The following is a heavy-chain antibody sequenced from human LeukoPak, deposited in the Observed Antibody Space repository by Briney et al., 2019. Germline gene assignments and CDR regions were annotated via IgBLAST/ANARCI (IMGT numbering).Heavy chain of an antibody. Sequence: SETLSLTCAVYGGSFSGYYWSWIRQPPGKGLEWIGEINHSGSTNYHPSLKSRVTISVDTSKNQFSLKLSSVTAADTAVYYCARGYSSSAYNWFDPWGQGTLVTVSS. CDR3: ARGYSSSAYNWFDP. J-gene: IGHJ5*02. CDR1: GGSFSGYY. CDR2: INHSGST. V-gene: IGHV4-34*01. D-gene: IGHD6-6*01.